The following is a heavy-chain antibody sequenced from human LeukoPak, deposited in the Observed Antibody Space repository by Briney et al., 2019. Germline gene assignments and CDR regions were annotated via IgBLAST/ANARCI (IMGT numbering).Heavy chain of an antibody. D-gene: IGHD3-10*01. J-gene: IGHJ4*02. CDR2: INTNTGNP. CDR3: ASTNVLLWFGEVY. CDR1: GYAFTSYA. Sequence: GASVKVCCKASGYAFTSYAMNWVRQAPGQGLEWMGWINTNTGNPTYAQGFTGRFVFSLDTSVSTAYLQIGSLKAEDTAVYYCASTNVLLWFGEVYWGQGTLVTVSS. V-gene: IGHV7-4-1*01.